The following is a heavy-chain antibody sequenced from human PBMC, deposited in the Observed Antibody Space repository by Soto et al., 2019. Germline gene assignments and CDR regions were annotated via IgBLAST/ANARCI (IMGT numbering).Heavy chain of an antibody. CDR2: ISWDGGST. D-gene: IGHD5-12*01. J-gene: IGHJ4*02. Sequence: GGSLRLSCAASGFTFDDYAMHWVRQAPGKGLEWVSLISWDGGSTYYADSVKGRFTISRDNSKNSLYLQMISLRAEDVALEYCAKDISAYDLSYYSDLDVWGQGTLVTVSS. CDR1: GFTFDDYA. V-gene: IGHV3-43D*03. CDR3: AKDISAYDLSYYSDLDV.